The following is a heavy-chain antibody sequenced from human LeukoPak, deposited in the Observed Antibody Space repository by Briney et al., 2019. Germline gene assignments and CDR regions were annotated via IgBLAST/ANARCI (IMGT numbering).Heavy chain of an antibody. CDR1: GGSISSGSYY. J-gene: IGHJ4*02. D-gene: IGHD1-14*01. Sequence: SETLSLTCTLSGGSISSGSYYWSWIRQPPGKGLEWIEHVSDGGRTNYSPSLRSRVSISVDTSKNQFSLKLNSVTAADTAVYFCARASTTFDDWGQGTLVTVSS. CDR2: VSDGGRT. V-gene: IGHV4-61*01. CDR3: ARASTTFDD.